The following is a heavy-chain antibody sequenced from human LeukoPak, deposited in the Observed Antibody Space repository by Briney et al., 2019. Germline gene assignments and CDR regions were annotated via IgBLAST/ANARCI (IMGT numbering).Heavy chain of an antibody. CDR1: GGSISSSSYY. CDR3: ARHGGNSKGVY. Sequence: PSETLSLTCTVSGGSISSSSYYWSWIRQPPGKGLEWIGYIYYSGSTYYNPSLKSRVTISVDTSKNQFSLKLSSVTAADTAVYYCARHGGNSKGVYWGQGTLVTVSS. D-gene: IGHD4-23*01. J-gene: IGHJ4*02. CDR2: IYYSGST. V-gene: IGHV4-30-4*01.